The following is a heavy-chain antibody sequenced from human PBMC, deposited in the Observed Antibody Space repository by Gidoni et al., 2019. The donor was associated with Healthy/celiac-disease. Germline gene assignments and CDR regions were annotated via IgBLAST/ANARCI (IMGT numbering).Heavy chain of an antibody. V-gene: IGHV3-30*03. J-gene: IGHJ4*02. CDR2: ISYDGSNK. D-gene: IGHD5-12*01. CDR1: GFTFSSYG. Sequence: QVQLVESGGGVVQPGRSLGRSCAASGFTFSSYGMHWVRQAPGKGLEWVAVISYDGSNKYYADSVKGRFTISRDNSKNTLYLQMNSLRAEDTAVYYCARDQREMATIYGEYYFDYWGQGTLVTVSS. CDR3: ARDQREMATIYGEYYFDY.